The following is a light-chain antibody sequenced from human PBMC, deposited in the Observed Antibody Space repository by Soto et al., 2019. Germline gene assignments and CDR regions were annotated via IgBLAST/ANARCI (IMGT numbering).Light chain of an antibody. V-gene: IGKV2-28*01. J-gene: IGKJ5*01. CDR1: QSLLHSDGKTV. CDR3: MQGLQTPPT. Sequence: DIVMTQTPLSLSVTPGQPASISCKSSQSLLHSDGKTVFYWYLQKPGQSPQXLIYLGSSRSSGVPDRFSGSGSGTDFTLKISRGEAEDVGTYYCMQGLQTPPTFGQGTRLEI. CDR2: LGS.